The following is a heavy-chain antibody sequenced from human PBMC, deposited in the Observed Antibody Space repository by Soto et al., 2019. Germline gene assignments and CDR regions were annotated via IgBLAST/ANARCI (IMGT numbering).Heavy chain of an antibody. V-gene: IGHV4-4*02. CDR2: IYHSGST. J-gene: IGHJ4*02. CDR3: ARREVSVRGVIIWDY. D-gene: IGHD3-10*01. Sequence: SETLSLTCAVSSGSISSSNWWSWVRQPPGKGLEWIGEIYHSGSTNYNPSLKSRVIISVDKSENQFSLKLSSVTAADTAVYYCARREVSVRGVIIWDYWGQGTLVTVSS. CDR1: SGSISSSNW.